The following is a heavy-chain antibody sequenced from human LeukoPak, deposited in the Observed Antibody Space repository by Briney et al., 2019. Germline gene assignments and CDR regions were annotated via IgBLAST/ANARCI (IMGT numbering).Heavy chain of an antibody. J-gene: IGHJ5*02. D-gene: IGHD6-13*01. V-gene: IGHV3-30-3*01. CDR2: ISYDGSNK. CDR3: ARDSSSWYFEGTPNWFDP. Sequence: AGGSLRLSCAASGFTSSSCAMSWVRQAPGKGLEWVAVISYDGSNKYYADSVKGRFTISRDNSKNTLYLQMNSLRAEDTAVYYCARDSSSWYFEGTPNWFDPWGQGTLVTVSS. CDR1: GFTSSSCA.